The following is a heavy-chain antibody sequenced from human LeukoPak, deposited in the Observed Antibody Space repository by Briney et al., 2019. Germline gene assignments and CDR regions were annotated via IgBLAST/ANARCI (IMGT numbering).Heavy chain of an antibody. CDR2: INHSGST. CDR3: ARDPRSSSS. V-gene: IGHV4-34*01. D-gene: IGHD6-6*01. Sequence: PSETLSLTCAVYGGSFSGYYWSWIRQSPGKGLEWIAEINHSGSTNYNPSLKSRVTISVDTSKNQFSLKLSSVTAADTAVYYCARDPRSSSSWGQGTLVTVSS. CDR1: GGSFSGYY. J-gene: IGHJ5*02.